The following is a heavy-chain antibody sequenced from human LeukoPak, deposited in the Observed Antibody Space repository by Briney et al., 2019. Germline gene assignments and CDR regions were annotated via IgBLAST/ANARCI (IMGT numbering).Heavy chain of an antibody. D-gene: IGHD2-2*01. J-gene: IGHJ6*02. CDR3: ATLADIVVVPAAMGGYYYGMGV. V-gene: IGHV1-2*02. CDR1: GYTFTGYY. CDR2: INPNSGGT. Sequence: ASVKVSCKASGYTFTGYYMHWVRQAPGQGLEWMGWINPNSGGTNYAQKFQGRVTMTRDTSISTAYMELSRLRSDDTAVYYCATLADIVVVPAAMGGYYYGMGVWGQGTTVTVSS.